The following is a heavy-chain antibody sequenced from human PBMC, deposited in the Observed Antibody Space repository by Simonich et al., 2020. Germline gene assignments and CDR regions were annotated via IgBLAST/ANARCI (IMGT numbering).Heavy chain of an antibody. J-gene: IGHJ6*03. CDR2: INPNGGAT. D-gene: IGHD1-26*01. Sequence: QVQLVQSGAEVKKPGASVKVSCKASGYTFTGYYMPWVRQAPGQGLEGMGWINPNGGATNYEQKFQGRVTMTRDTSISTAYMELSRLRSDDTAVYYCARDLRGSYYYYYYMDVWGKGTTVTVSS. V-gene: IGHV1-2*02. CDR3: ARDLRGSYYYYYYMDV. CDR1: GYTFTGYY.